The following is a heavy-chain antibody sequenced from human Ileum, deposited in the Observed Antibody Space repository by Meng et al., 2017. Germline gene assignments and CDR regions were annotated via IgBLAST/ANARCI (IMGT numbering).Heavy chain of an antibody. CDR1: GYSISSGYY. Sequence: SETLSLTCTVSGYSISSGYYWGWSRQPPGKGLEWIGSIYHSGSTYYNTSLKSRVTISVDTSKNQFSLKLSSVTAADTAVYYCARDAYYYGSGSGFYWGQGTMVTVSS. CDR2: IYHSGST. D-gene: IGHD3-10*01. J-gene: IGHJ4*02. CDR3: ARDAYYYGSGSGFY. V-gene: IGHV4-38-2*02.